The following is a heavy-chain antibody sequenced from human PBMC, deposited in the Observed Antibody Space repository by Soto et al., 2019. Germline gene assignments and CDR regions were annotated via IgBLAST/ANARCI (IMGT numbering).Heavy chain of an antibody. D-gene: IGHD6-6*01. J-gene: IGHJ6*02. V-gene: IGHV3-74*01. CDR3: ARGQLAQYYYYGMDV. Sequence: PGGSLRLSCAASGFTFSSYWMHWVRQAPGKGLVWVSRINSDGSSTSYADSVKGRFTISSDNAKNTLYLQMNSLRAEDTAVYYCARGQLAQYYYYGMDVWGQGTPVTVSS. CDR2: INSDGSST. CDR1: GFTFSSYW.